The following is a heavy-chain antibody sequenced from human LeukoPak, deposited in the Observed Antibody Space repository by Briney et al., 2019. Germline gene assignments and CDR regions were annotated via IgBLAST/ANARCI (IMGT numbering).Heavy chain of an antibody. Sequence: PSQTLSLTCTVSGGSISSGGYCWSWIRQHPGNGLEWIGYIYYSGSTYYNPSLKSRVTISVDTSKNQFSLMLRSVTAADSGVDYCASTNWNYAWAGFDYWGQGTLVTVSS. V-gene: IGHV4-31*03. D-gene: IGHD1-7*01. J-gene: IGHJ4*02. CDR1: GGSISSGGYC. CDR2: IYYSGST. CDR3: ASTNWNYAWAGFDY.